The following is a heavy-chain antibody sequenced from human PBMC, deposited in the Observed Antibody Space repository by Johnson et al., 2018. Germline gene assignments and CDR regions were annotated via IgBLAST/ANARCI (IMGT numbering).Heavy chain of an antibody. CDR1: GFTLSSYT. D-gene: IGHD1-26*01. CDR2: MSCAGRNK. Sequence: QVQLVESGGGVVQPGRSXRLCCAASGFTLSSYTVYWVRQAPGGGLEWVAVMSCAGRNKYYADSVMGRFPIASDNAKNTLYVQMNSLRAEDTAVYSCARAVGAWRSVTDAFDIWGQGTMVTVSS. CDR3: ARAVGAWRSVTDAFDI. V-gene: IGHV3-30*04. J-gene: IGHJ3*02.